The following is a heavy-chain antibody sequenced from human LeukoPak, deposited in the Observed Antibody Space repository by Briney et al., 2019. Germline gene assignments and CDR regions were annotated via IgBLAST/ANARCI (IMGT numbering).Heavy chain of an antibody. J-gene: IGHJ5*02. CDR1: GYTFTSYA. Sequence: ASVKVSCKASGYTFTSYAMNWVRQAPGQGLEWMGWINTNTGNPTYAQGFTGRFVFSLDTSVSTAYLQISSLKAEDTAVYYCARIGISSCWYLEPFDPWGQGTLVTVSS. V-gene: IGHV7-4-1*02. CDR2: INTNTGNP. CDR3: ARIGISSCWYLEPFDP. D-gene: IGHD6-13*01.